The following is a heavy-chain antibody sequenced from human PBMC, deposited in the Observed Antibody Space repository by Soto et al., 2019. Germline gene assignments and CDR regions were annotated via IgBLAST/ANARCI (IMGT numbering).Heavy chain of an antibody. J-gene: IGHJ4*02. Sequence: QVQLVQSGAEVKKPGSSVTVSCKASGGTFSSYAISWLRQAPGQGLEWMGGIIPIFGTANYTQKFQGRVTITADESTSTAYMELSSLRSEDTAVYYCARRRDGYNYWLDYWGQGTLVTVCS. D-gene: IGHD5-12*01. V-gene: IGHV1-69*01. CDR3: ARRRDGYNYWLDY. CDR1: GGTFSSYA. CDR2: IIPIFGTA.